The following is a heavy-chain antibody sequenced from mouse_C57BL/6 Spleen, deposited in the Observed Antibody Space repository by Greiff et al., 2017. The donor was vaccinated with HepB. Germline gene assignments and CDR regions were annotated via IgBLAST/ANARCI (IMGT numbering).Heavy chain of an antibody. CDR1: GYTFTSYW. CDR2: IDPSDSYT. CDR3: ARRYYSNLDY. Sequence: VQLQQPGAELVKPGASVKLSCKASGYTFTSYWMQWVKQRPGQGLEWIGEIDPSDSYTNYNQKFKGKATLTVDTSSSTAYMQLSSLTSEDSAVYYCARRYYSNLDYWGQGTTLTVSS. J-gene: IGHJ2*01. D-gene: IGHD2-5*01. V-gene: IGHV1-50*01.